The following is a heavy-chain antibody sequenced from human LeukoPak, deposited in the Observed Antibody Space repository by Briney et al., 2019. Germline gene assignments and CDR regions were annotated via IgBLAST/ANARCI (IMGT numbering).Heavy chain of an antibody. Sequence: ASVKVSCKASGYTFTGYYMHWVGQAPGQGLEWMGWINPNSGGTNYAQKFQGRVTMTRDTSISTAYMELSRLRSDDTAVYYCAKDLGFPSGYYYDLDYWGQGTLVTVSS. CDR2: INPNSGGT. CDR1: GYTFTGYY. D-gene: IGHD3-22*01. V-gene: IGHV1-2*02. J-gene: IGHJ4*02. CDR3: AKDLGFPSGYYYDLDY.